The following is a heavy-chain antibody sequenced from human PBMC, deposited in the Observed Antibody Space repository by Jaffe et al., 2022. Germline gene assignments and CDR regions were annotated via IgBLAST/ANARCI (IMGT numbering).Heavy chain of an antibody. CDR2: IYHSGST. CDR3: ARAPNGAYYDFWSGYYFFDY. D-gene: IGHD3-3*01. J-gene: IGHJ4*02. V-gene: IGHV4-4*02. Sequence: QVQLQESGPGLVKPSGTLSLTCAVSGGSISSSNWWSWVRQPPGKGLEWIGEIYHSGSTNYNPSLKSRVTISVDKSKNQFSLKLSSVTAADTAVYYCARAPNGAYYDFWSGYYFFDYWGQGTLVTVSS. CDR1: GGSISSSNW.